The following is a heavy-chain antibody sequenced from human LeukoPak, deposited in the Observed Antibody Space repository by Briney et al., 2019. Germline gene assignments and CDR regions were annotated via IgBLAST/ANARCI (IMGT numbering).Heavy chain of an antibody. CDR3: AKDGSVGATTGWFDP. J-gene: IGHJ5*02. D-gene: IGHD1-26*01. CDR2: IWFDGKTT. CDR1: GFTFSTHA. Sequence: GGSLRLSCAASGFTFSTHAMHWVRQAPAKGLEWVAMIWFDGKTTYYVNSVKGRFTISRDNAKNSLYLQMNSLRAEDTALYYCAKDGSVGATTGWFDPWGQGTLVTVSS. V-gene: IGHV3-30*02.